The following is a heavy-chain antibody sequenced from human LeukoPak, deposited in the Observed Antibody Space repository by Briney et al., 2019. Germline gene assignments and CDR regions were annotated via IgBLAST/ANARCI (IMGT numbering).Heavy chain of an antibody. D-gene: IGHD2-2*01. CDR1: GGTFSSYA. CDR3: ARSPEYPPSLYYYYMDV. V-gene: IGHV1-69*13. Sequence: GASVKVSCKASGGTFSSYAISWVRQAPGQGLEWMGGIIPIFGTANYAQKFQGRVTITADESTSTAYMELSSLRSEDTAVYYCARSPEYPPSLYYYYMDVWGKGTTVTVSS. J-gene: IGHJ6*03. CDR2: IIPIFGTA.